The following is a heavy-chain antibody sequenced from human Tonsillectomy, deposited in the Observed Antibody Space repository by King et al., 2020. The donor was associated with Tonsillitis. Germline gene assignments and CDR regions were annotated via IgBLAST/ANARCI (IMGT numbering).Heavy chain of an antibody. CDR2: INPNTGGT. CDR3: ARIGRAGASL. J-gene: IGHJ4*02. Sequence: VQLVESGAEVKKPGASVKVSCKASGYTFTGYYIHWVRQAPGQGLEWMGWINPNTGGTDYAQRFQGRVTMTRDTSISTAYMELSRLRSDDTAVYHSARIGRAGASLWGQGTLVTVSS. V-gene: IGHV1-2*02. CDR1: GYTFTGYY.